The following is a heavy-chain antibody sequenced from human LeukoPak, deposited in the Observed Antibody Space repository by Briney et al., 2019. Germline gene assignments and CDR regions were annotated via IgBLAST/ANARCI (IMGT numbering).Heavy chain of an antibody. V-gene: IGHV4-39*01. Sequence: SETLSLTCTVSGRYISTDNYYWGWVRQPPGKGLEWIGNIYYSGSTYYNMSLNSRVTISVDTSKNHFSLQLRSLTAADTAVYYCGVMIRGTIDYWGQGTLVTVSS. D-gene: IGHD3-10*01. CDR2: IYYSGST. CDR3: GVMIRGTIDY. J-gene: IGHJ4*02. CDR1: GRYISTDNYY.